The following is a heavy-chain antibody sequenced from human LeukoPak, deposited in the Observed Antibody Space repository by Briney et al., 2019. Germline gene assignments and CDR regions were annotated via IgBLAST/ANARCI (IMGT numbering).Heavy chain of an antibody. D-gene: IGHD2-2*01. CDR3: ARSGYCSGTSCYAEGLDY. J-gene: IGHJ4*02. Sequence: ASVKVSCKASGYTLTGNGITWVRQAPGQGLEWMGWISGYNGNTVYAQMFQGRVTMTTDTSTSTAYMELRSLRSDDTAVYYCARSGYCSGTSCYAEGLDYWGQGTLVTVSS. CDR1: GYTLTGNG. CDR2: ISGYNGNT. V-gene: IGHV1-18*01.